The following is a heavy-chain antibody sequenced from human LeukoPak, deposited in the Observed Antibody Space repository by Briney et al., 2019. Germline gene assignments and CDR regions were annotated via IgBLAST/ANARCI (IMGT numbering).Heavy chain of an antibody. CDR3: VAYGGFRAFDI. CDR2: IYYSGST. Sequence: SETLSLTCTVSGGSISSYYWSWVRQPPGKGLEWIGYIYYSGSTNYNPSLKSRLTISLDTSKRQFPLKLSSVTAADTAVYYCVAYGGFRAFDIWGQGAMVAVS. J-gene: IGHJ3*02. CDR1: GGSISSYY. V-gene: IGHV4-59*08. D-gene: IGHD4-17*01.